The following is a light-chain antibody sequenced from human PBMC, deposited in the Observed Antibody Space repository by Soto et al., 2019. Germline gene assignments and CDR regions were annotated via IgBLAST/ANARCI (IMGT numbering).Light chain of an antibody. CDR2: LEGSGSY. Sequence: QSVLTQSSSASASLGSSVKLTCTLSSGHSSDIIAWHQQQPGKAPRYLMKLEGSGSYNKGSGVPDRFSGSSSGADRYLTISNHQFEDEADYYCETWDSNTHTVFGGGTKLTVL. V-gene: IGLV4-60*02. CDR3: ETWDSNTHTV. CDR1: SGHSSDI. J-gene: IGLJ3*02.